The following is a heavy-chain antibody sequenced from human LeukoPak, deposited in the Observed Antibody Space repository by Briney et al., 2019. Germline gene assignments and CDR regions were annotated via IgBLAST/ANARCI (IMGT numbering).Heavy chain of an antibody. D-gene: IGHD3-22*01. CDR2: IYNSGST. J-gene: IGHJ4*02. V-gene: IGHV4-59*01. Sequence: PSETLSLTCTVSGGSISSYYWSWIRQPPGKGLEWIGYIYNSGSTNYNPSLKSRVTISVDTSKNQFSLKLTSVTAADTAVYYCARRFQYDKSGQYCDDFWGQGTLVTVSS. CDR3: ARRFQYDKSGQYCDDF. CDR1: GGSISSYY.